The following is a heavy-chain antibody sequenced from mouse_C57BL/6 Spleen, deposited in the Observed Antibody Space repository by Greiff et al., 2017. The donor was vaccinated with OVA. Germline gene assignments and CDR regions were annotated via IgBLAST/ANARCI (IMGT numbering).Heavy chain of an antibody. D-gene: IGHD1-1*01. CDR1: GYTFTSYW. J-gene: IGHJ1*03. CDR2: IDPSDSET. V-gene: IGHV1-52*01. CDR3: ARGYGSSSGYFDV. Sequence: QVQLQQPGAELVRPGSSVKLSCKASGYTFTSYWMHWVKQRPIQGLEWIGNIDPSDSETHYNQKFKDKATLTVDKSSSTAYMQLSSLTSEDSAVYYCARGYGSSSGYFDVWGTGTTVTVSS.